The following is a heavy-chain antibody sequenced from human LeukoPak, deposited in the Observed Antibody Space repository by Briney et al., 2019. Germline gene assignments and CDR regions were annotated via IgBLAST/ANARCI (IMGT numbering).Heavy chain of an antibody. V-gene: IGHV3-21*01. CDR1: GFTFSSYS. D-gene: IGHD6-19*01. CDR2: ISSSSSYI. CDR3: ARDPGYSSGWYPDY. J-gene: IGHJ4*02. Sequence: GGSLRLSCAASGFTFSSYSMNWVRQAPGKGLEWVSSISSSSSYIYYADSAKGRFTISRDNAKNSLYLQMNSLRAEDTAVYYCARDPGYSSGWYPDYWGQGTLVTVSS.